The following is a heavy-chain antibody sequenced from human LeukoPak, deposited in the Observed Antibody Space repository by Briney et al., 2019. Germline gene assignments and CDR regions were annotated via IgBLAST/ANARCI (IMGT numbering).Heavy chain of an antibody. J-gene: IGHJ4*02. CDR3: AKDQGFDYYDSSGYYLDY. CDR1: GFTFSSHN. Sequence: PGGSLRLSCAASGFTFSSHNMNWVRQAPGKGLEWISPISGRGNYIFYADSVKGRFTISRDSAKTSLSLQMNSLRAEDTAVYYCAKDQGFDYYDSSGYYLDYWGQGTLVTVSS. CDR2: ISGRGNYI. D-gene: IGHD3-22*01. V-gene: IGHV3-21*01.